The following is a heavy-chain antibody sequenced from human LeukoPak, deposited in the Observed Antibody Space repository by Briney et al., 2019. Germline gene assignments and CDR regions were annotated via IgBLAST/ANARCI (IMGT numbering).Heavy chain of an antibody. Sequence: PGGSLRLSCAASGFTFSNAWMSWVHQAPGKGLEWVGRIKSKTDGGTTDYAAPVKGRFTISRDDSKNILYLQLNSLKTDDTAVYYCTTADYGDHQFDYWGQGTLVTVSS. CDR3: TTADYGDHQFDY. CDR2: IKSKTDGGTT. CDR1: GFTFSNAW. D-gene: IGHD4-17*01. V-gene: IGHV3-15*01. J-gene: IGHJ4*02.